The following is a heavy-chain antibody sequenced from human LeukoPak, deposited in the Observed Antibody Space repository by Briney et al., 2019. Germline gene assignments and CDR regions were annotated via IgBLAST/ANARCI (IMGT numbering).Heavy chain of an antibody. CDR3: AAGGASAP. Sequence: GESLKISCKGSGYSFTNFWVGWVRQMPGKGLEWMGVISPGDSGIRYSPSFQGQVTISVDKSISTAYLQWSSLKASDSAMYYCAAGGASAPWGQGTLVTVSS. CDR2: ISPGDSGI. J-gene: IGHJ5*02. CDR1: GYSFTNFW. D-gene: IGHD3-16*01. V-gene: IGHV5-51*01.